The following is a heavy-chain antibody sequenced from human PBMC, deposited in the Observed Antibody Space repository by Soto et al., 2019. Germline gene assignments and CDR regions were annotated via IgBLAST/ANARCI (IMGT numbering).Heavy chain of an antibody. CDR3: AREVAGGSYF. J-gene: IGHJ4*02. CDR1: GFTFSMYS. Sequence: GGSLRLSCEVSGFTFSMYSMSWVRQSPGKGLEWVAKIPQDGVDGHYADSVKGRFTISRDNGKNSLFLQMNSLRVDDTAVYCCAREVAGGSYFWGQGTLVTVSS. D-gene: IGHD3-10*01. V-gene: IGHV3-7*03. CDR2: IPQDGVDG.